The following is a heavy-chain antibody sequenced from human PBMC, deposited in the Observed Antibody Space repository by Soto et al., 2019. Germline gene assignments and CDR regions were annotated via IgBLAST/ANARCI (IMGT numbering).Heavy chain of an antibody. CDR2: ISANGGRA. D-gene: IGHD6-19*01. CDR1: GFTFASHA. V-gene: IGHV3-23*01. J-gene: IGHJ1*01. Sequence: EAQLLESGGDLIQPGGSMTLSCAASGFTFASHAMSWVRQAPGKGLEWVSGISANGGRANYADSVKGRFSLSRDNSKNTMFLQMDSLTAEDTAIYYCASWVIAVGGTGYFRHWGQGTLVTVSS. CDR3: ASWVIAVGGTGYFRH.